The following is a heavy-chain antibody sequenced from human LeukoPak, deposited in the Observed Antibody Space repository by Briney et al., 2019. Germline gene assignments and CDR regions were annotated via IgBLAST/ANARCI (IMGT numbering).Heavy chain of an antibody. CDR3: ARAGFGELFNDY. D-gene: IGHD3-10*01. J-gene: IGHJ4*02. CDR2: IYYSGGT. V-gene: IGHV4-59*01. CDR1: GGSISSYY. Sequence: SETLSLTCTVSGGSISSYYWSWIRQPPGKGLEWIGYIYYSGGTNYNPSLKSRVTISVDTSKNQFSLKQSSVTAADTAVYYCARAGFGELFNDYWGQGTLVTVSS.